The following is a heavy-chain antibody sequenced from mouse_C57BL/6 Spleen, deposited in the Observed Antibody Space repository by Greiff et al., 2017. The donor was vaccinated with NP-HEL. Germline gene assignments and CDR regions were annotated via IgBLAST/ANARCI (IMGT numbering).Heavy chain of an antibody. CDR2: IRSKSNNYAT. J-gene: IGHJ3*01. CDR1: GFSFNTYA. D-gene: IGHD2-5*01. CDR3: VRHSLHSNLFAY. Sequence: EVQLVESGGGLVQPKGSLKLSCAASGFSFNTYAMNWVRQAPGKGLEWVARIRSKSNNYATYYADSVKDRFTISRDDSESMLYLQMNNLKTEDTAMYYCVRHSLHSNLFAYWGQGTLVTVSA. V-gene: IGHV10-1*01.